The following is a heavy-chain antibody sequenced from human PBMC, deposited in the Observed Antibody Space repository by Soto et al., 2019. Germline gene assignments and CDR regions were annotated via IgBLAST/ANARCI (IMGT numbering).Heavy chain of an antibody. CDR1: GFTFSSYA. J-gene: IGHJ4*02. V-gene: IGHV3-23*01. D-gene: IGHD2-2*01. Sequence: EVQLLESGGGLVQPRGSLRLSCAASGFTFSSYAMSWVRQAPGKGLEWVSAISGSGGSTYYADSVKGRFTISRDNSKNTLYLQMNSLRAEDTAVYYCAKDVYCSSTSCYVFRGDYWGQGTLVTVSS. CDR3: AKDVYCSSTSCYVFRGDY. CDR2: ISGSGGST.